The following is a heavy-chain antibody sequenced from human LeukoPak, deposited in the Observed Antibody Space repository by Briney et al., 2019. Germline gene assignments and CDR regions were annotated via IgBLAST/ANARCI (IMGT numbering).Heavy chain of an antibody. Sequence: ASVKVSCKASGYTGYYMHWVRQAPGQRLEWMGWINPNNGGTTYAQKFQGRVTMTRGTSMSTGYRALCRLRSDVSAVYYCARDAMYYDFWSGYPPYGMDVWGEGTTVTVSS. D-gene: IGHD3-3*01. CDR3: ARDAMYYDFWSGYPPYGMDV. V-gene: IGHV1-2*02. CDR1: GYTGYY. CDR2: INPNNGGT. J-gene: IGHJ6*04.